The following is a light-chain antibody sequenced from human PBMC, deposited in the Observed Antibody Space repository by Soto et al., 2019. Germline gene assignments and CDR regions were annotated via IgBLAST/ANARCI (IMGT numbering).Light chain of an antibody. CDR2: DAS. CDR3: QKRSDFLT. CDR1: QSVSTY. V-gene: IGKV3-11*01. J-gene: IGKJ4*01. Sequence: EIVLTQSPATLSLSPGERATLSCRASQSVSTYLAWYQQKPGQAPRLLIHDASNRATGIPARFSGSGSGTDFTLTISSLEPEDSAVYYCQKRSDFLTFGGGTKVEI.